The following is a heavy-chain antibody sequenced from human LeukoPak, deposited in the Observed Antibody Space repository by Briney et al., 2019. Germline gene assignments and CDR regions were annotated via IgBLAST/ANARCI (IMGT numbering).Heavy chain of an antibody. CDR2: IKQDGSDQ. V-gene: IGHV3-7*01. D-gene: IGHD5-18*01. J-gene: IGHJ6*03. CDR1: GFIFSGYW. Sequence: GGSLRPSCAASGFIFSGYWMTWVRQAPGKGLEWVASIKQDGSDQHYVDAVKGRCTISRDNAKNSLYLQMNNLRADDTAVYYCARSYSYDYYYYMDVWGKGTTVTVSS. CDR3: ARSYSYDYYYYMDV.